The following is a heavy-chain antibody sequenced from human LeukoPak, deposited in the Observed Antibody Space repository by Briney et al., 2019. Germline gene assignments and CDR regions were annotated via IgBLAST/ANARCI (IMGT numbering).Heavy chain of an antibody. Sequence: GGSLRLSCTASGFTFSSYGMHWVRQAPGQGLEWVAVISSDRSNKYYADSVKGRFTITRDNSKNTLYLRMNSLRAEDTAVYYCAKDRGRYCSGGSCYSLDYWGQGTLVTVSS. V-gene: IGHV3-30*18. CDR3: AKDRGRYCSGGSCYSLDY. D-gene: IGHD2-15*01. CDR2: ISSDRSNK. CDR1: GFTFSSYG. J-gene: IGHJ4*02.